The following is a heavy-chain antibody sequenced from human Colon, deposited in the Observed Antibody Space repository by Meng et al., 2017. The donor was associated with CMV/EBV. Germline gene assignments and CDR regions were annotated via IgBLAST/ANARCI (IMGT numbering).Heavy chain of an antibody. CDR2: IMHVGTT. D-gene: IGHD6-13*01. CDR1: GPSISTAYF. Sequence: SETLSLTCIVSGPSISTAYFWGWIRQSPGKGLEWSGSIMHVGTTSYNPSLKSRATISAETSKNQFSLKLTPVTAGDTAVYSCARGGLAAGGGVNWFDPWGQGTLVTVSS. CDR3: ARGGLAAGGGVNWFDP. V-gene: IGHV4-38-2*02. J-gene: IGHJ5*02.